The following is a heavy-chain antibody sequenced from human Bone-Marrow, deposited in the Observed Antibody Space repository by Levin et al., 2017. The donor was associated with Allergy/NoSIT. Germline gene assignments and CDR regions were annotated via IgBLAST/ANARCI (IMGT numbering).Heavy chain of an antibody. Sequence: GGSLRLSYAASGFTFTDYAIHWIRQAPGRRLEWVSGVSWNSGTIGYADSVKGRFTISRDNAKNSLYLQMNSLRTEDTALYFCARHKDYGGNGYYYYGMDVWGQGTTVTVSS. CDR1: GFTFTDYA. CDR2: VSWNSGTI. J-gene: IGHJ6*02. D-gene: IGHD4-23*01. V-gene: IGHV3-9*01. CDR3: ARHKDYGGNGYYYYGMDV.